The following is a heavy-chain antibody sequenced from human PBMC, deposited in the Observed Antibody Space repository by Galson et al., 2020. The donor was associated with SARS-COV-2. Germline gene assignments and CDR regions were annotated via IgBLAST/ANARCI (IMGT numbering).Heavy chain of an antibody. V-gene: IGHV3-7*01. J-gene: IGHJ6*02. Sequence: GASLKLSCAASGFNFSSFWMSWVRQSPGKGLEWVANIRQDGDDKYYLDSVRGRFTIFRDNANNSLYLQMNSLRAEDTAVYYCARYGPHYNQPGYLCGMDVWGQGTTVTV. CDR2: IRQDGDDK. D-gene: IGHD3-10*01. CDR3: ARYGPHYNQPGYLCGMDV. CDR1: GFNFSSFW.